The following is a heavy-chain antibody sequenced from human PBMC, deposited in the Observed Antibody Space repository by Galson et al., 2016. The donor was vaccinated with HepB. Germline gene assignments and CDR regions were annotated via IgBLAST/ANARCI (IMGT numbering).Heavy chain of an antibody. Sequence: SLRLSCAASGFTFSSYSMNWVRRAPGKGLEWVSYITTSGSNIDYGDSVKGRFPISRDNAKTSLYLQMNSLRAEDTVVYYCARDRIVGAKVYSDAFDIWGQGTMVTVSS. J-gene: IGHJ3*02. CDR3: ARDRIVGAKVYSDAFDI. D-gene: IGHD1-26*01. CDR1: GFTFSSYS. CDR2: ITTSGSNI. V-gene: IGHV3-48*04.